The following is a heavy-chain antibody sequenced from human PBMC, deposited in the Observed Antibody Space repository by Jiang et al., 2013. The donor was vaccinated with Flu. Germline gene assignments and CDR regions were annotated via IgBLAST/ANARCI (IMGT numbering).Heavy chain of an antibody. CDR2: IDWDDDK. Sequence: KPTQTLTLTCTFSGFSLSTSGMCVSWIRQPPGKAPEWLARIDWDDDKYYSTSLKTRLTISKDISKDQVVLTMTNMDPVDTATYYCAHSIGRYYDILTGYGLYYLDYWGQGTLVTVSS. V-gene: IGHV2-70*12. J-gene: IGHJ4*02. D-gene: IGHD3-9*01. CDR1: GFSLSTSGMC. CDR3: AHSIGRYYDILTGYGLYYLDY.